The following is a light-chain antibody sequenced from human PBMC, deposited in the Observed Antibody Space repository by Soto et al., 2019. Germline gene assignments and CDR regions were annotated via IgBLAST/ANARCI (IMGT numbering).Light chain of an antibody. CDR3: ISYTGSSTSYV. CDR2: EVS. V-gene: IGLV2-14*01. J-gene: IGLJ1*01. Sequence: QSALAQPASVSGSPGQSITISCSGTSSDVGSYDHVAWYQQFPGKTAKLMIYEVSNRPSGVSSRFSGSKSGNTASLTISGLQAEDEADYYCISYTGSSTSYVSGSGTKVTVL. CDR1: SSDVGSYDH.